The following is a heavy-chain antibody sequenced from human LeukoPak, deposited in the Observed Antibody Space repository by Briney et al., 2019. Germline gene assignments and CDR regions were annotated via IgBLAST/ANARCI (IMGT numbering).Heavy chain of an antibody. CDR2: IILIFGTA. V-gene: IGHV1-69*05. Sequence: GASVKVSCKASGGTFSSYAISWVRQAPGQGLEWMGGIILIFGTANYAQKFQGRVTITTDESTSTAYMELSSLRSEDTAVYYCASAPYYYDSSGYYYESFDYWGQGTLVTVSS. D-gene: IGHD3-22*01. CDR1: GGTFSSYA. J-gene: IGHJ4*02. CDR3: ASAPYYYDSSGYYYESFDY.